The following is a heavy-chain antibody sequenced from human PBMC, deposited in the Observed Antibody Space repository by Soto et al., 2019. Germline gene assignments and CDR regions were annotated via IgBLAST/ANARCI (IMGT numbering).Heavy chain of an antibody. V-gene: IGHV4-61*01. Sequence: PWETLSLTCTVSGGSVSSLSYCWSWIRQPPGKGLEWLGYIDDSGSTSYNPSLKSRVTISVDTSKNHFSLNLRSVTAADTAVYYCARAARHITVFGVVIRDYNWFDPWGQGTLVTVSS. J-gene: IGHJ5*02. CDR1: GGSVSSLSYC. CDR2: IDDSGST. CDR3: ARAARHITVFGVVIRDYNWFDP. D-gene: IGHD3-3*01.